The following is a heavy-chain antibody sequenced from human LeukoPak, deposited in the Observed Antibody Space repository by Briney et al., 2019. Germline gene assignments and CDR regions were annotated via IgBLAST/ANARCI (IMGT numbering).Heavy chain of an antibody. D-gene: IGHD6-6*01. V-gene: IGHV3-21*01. J-gene: IGHJ4*02. CDR2: ISSSSTHI. Sequence: GGSLRLSCAVSGFTFSSYAMSWVRQAPGKGLEWVSYISSSSTHIYYADSVKGRFTISRDNARNSLYLQMNSLRAEDTAIYYCARSEHSSSSFDYWGQGTLVTVSS. CDR3: ARSEHSSSSFDY. CDR1: GFTFSSYA.